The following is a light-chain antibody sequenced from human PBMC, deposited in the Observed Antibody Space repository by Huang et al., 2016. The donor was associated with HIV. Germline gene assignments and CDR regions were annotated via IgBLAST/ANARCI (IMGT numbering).Light chain of an antibody. CDR1: QNIRTN. Sequence: EIVMTQSPATLSVSPGERATLSFRASQNIRTNVAWYQQKRGQPPRLLIYGASTRAAGIPARFSCSGSGTEFTLILTSLQSEDFAVYYCQHYHDWPPLAFGGGTKVEIK. CDR3: QHYHDWPPLA. J-gene: IGKJ4*01. V-gene: IGKV3-15*01. CDR2: GAS.